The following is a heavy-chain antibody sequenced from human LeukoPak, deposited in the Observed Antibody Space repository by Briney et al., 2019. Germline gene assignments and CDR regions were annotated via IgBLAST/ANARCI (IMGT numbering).Heavy chain of an antibody. D-gene: IGHD3-10*02. J-gene: IGHJ5*02. CDR3: ARVVRGAVTFNRFDP. Sequence: SETLSLTCTVSGDPINDYYWSWLRQTPGEGLEWIGFVAYSGNSNYNPSLESRVTISIDTSKNQFSLKLTSVTAADTAIYYCARVVRGAVTFNRFDPWGQGTLVTVSS. V-gene: IGHV4-59*01. CDR1: GDPINDYY. CDR2: VAYSGNS.